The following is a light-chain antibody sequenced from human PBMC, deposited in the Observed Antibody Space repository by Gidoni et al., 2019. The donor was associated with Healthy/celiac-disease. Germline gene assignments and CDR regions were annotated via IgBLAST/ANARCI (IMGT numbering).Light chain of an antibody. CDR3: QQYDNLLLT. J-gene: IGKJ4*01. V-gene: IGKV1-33*01. Sequence: DIQMTQSPSSLSASVGDRVTITCQESQDISNYLNWYQQKPGKAPKLLIYDASNLETGGPSRFSGSGSGTDFTFTISSLQPEDIATYYCQQYDNLLLTFGGGTKVEIK. CDR2: DAS. CDR1: QDISNY.